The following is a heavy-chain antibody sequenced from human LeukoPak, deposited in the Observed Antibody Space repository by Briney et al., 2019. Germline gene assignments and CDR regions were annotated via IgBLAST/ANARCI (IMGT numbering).Heavy chain of an antibody. V-gene: IGHV4-39*01. CDR2: KSYSGTS. Sequence: SDTLSLTCTVSGDSVSSSSYYWGWIRQPPGKGLEWIGLKSYSGTSSYNPSLESRVTISVDTSKNQFSPKLTSVTAADTAVYYCWGSHGVYWGQGTLVIVSS. CDR3: WGSHGVY. CDR1: GDSVSSSSYY. J-gene: IGHJ4*02. D-gene: IGHD4-17*01.